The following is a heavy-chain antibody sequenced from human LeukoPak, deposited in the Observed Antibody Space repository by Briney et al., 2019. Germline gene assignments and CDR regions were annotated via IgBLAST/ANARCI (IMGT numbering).Heavy chain of an antibody. V-gene: IGHV1-18*01. CDR3: ARDLGYGDYGY. J-gene: IGHJ4*02. CDR2: ISAYNGHT. Sequence: ASVKVSCKSSGYSFANFGISWVRQAPGQGLEWMGWISAYNGHTKYAQNLQGRLTMTTDTSTGTDYMELRSLRSDDTAVYYCARDLGYGDYGYWGQGTLVTVSS. CDR1: GYSFANFG. D-gene: IGHD4-17*01.